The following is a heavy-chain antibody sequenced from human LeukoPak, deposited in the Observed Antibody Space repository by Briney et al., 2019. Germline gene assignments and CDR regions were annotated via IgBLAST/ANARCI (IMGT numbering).Heavy chain of an antibody. D-gene: IGHD6-13*01. CDR2: ISGSGGST. CDR3: AKDRWGMLSIAAVHDAFDI. J-gene: IGHJ3*02. Sequence: PGGSLRLSCAASGFTFSSYAMSWVRQAPGKGLEWVSAISGSGGSTYYADSVKGRFTISRDNSKNTLYLQMNSLRAEDTAVYYCAKDRWGMLSIAAVHDAFDIWGQGTMVTVSS. CDR1: GFTFSSYA. V-gene: IGHV3-23*01.